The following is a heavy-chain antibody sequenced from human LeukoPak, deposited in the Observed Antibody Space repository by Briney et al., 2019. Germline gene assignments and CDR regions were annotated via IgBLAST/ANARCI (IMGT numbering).Heavy chain of an antibody. CDR1: GFTFISYW. D-gene: IGHD6-13*01. V-gene: IGHV3-7*01. CDR3: ATTSSWYYFDS. CDR2: IKEDESAK. J-gene: IGHJ4*02. Sequence: GALRLSCAASGFTFISYWMGWGRQAPGKGLEGGANIKEDESAKYYVDSVKGRFTISRDNAKNSLYLQMNSLRAEDTAVYYCATTSSWYYFDSWGQGTLVTVSS.